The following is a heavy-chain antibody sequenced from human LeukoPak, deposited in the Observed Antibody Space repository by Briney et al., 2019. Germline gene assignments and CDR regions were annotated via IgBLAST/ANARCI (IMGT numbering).Heavy chain of an antibody. V-gene: IGHV4-59*12. CDR3: ARDLTFDY. J-gene: IGHJ4*02. Sequence: NPSETLSLTCTVSGGTISGYYWSWIRQPPGKGLEWIGCIHYSGETNYNPSLSSRVTIAMDTSKNQFSLNLRSVTAADTAVYYCARDLTFDYWGQGALVTVSS. CDR1: GGTISGYY. CDR2: IHYSGET.